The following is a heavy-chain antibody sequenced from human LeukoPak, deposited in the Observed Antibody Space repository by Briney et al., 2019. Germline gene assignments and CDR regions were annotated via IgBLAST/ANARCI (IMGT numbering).Heavy chain of an antibody. Sequence: SETLSLTCTVSGGSISSYYWSWIRQPPGKGLEWIGYIYYSGSTNYNPSLKSRVTISVDTSQNQFSLKLSSVTAADTAVYYCARHHCSSTSCYKFDYWGQGTLVTASS. CDR1: GGSISSYY. CDR2: IYYSGST. V-gene: IGHV4-59*08. CDR3: ARHHCSSTSCYKFDY. D-gene: IGHD2-2*02. J-gene: IGHJ4*02.